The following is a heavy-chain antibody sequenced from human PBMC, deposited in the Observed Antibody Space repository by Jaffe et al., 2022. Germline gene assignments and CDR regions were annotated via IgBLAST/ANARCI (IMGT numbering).Heavy chain of an antibody. CDR1: GFTFSSYA. J-gene: IGHJ2*01. Sequence: EVQLLESGGGLVQPGGSLRLSCAASGFTFSSYAMSWVRQAPGKGLEWVSAISGSGGSTYYADSVKGRFTISRDNSKNTLYLQMNSLRAEDTAVYYCAKDPRGQQLGTGWYFDLWGRGTLVTVSS. CDR2: ISGSGGST. V-gene: IGHV3-23*01. CDR3: AKDPRGQQLGTGWYFDL. D-gene: IGHD6-13*01.